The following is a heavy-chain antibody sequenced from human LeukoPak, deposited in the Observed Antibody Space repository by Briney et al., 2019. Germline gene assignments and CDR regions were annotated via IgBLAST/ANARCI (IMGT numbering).Heavy chain of an antibody. Sequence: ASVKVSCKASGYTFTSYGISWVRQAPGQGLEWMGWISAYNGNTNYAQKLQGRVTMTTDTSTSTAYMELRSLRSDDTAVYYCARAITTTSISGSYYLDYWGQGTLVTVSS. CDR3: ARAITTTSISGSYYLDY. J-gene: IGHJ4*02. D-gene: IGHD1-26*01. CDR1: GYTFTSYG. CDR2: ISAYNGNT. V-gene: IGHV1-18*01.